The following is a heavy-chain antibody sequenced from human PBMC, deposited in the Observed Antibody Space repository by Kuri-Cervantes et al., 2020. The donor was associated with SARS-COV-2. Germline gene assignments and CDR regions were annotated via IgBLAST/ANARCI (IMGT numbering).Heavy chain of an antibody. CDR2: IYYSGST. V-gene: IGHV4-59*01. D-gene: IGHD3-22*01. J-gene: IGHJ4*02. CDR1: GGSFSGYY. CDR3: ARAYSSGYYPGAYYFDY. Sequence: SQTLSLTCAVYGGSFSGYYWSWIRQPPGKGLEWIGYIYYSGSTNYNPSLKSRVTISVDTSKNQFSLKLSSVTAADTAVYYCARAYSSGYYPGAYYFDYWGQGTLVTVSS.